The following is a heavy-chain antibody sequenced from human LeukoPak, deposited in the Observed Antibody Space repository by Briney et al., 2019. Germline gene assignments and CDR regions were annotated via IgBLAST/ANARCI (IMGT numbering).Heavy chain of an antibody. Sequence: PSETLSLTCTVSGYSISSAYYWGWIRQPPGKGLEWIGSIFHSGSTYYNPSLKSRVTISVDTSKDQFSLKLSSVTAADTAVYYCARLGSGSYARFDYWGQGTLVTVSS. CDR3: ARLGSGSYARFDY. CDR2: IFHSGST. V-gene: IGHV4-38-2*02. CDR1: GYSISSAYY. J-gene: IGHJ4*02. D-gene: IGHD1-26*01.